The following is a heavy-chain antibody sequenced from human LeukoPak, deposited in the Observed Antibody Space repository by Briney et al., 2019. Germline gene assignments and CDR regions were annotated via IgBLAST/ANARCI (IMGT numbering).Heavy chain of an antibody. D-gene: IGHD3-22*01. CDR1: GFTVSSNY. CDR2: IYSGGST. J-gene: IGHJ4*02. CDR3: ARDHYHSSGSDY. V-gene: IGHV3-53*01. Sequence: GGSLRLSCAASGFTVSSNYMSWVRQAPGKGLEWVSVIYSGGSTYYADSVKGRFTIFRDNSKNTLYLQMNSLRAEDTAVYYCARDHYHSSGSDYWGQGTLVTVSS.